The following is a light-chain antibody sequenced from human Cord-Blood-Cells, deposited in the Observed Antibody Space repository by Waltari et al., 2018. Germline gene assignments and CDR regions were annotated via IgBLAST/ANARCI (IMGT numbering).Light chain of an antibody. CDR3: CSYAGSYTFVV. CDR1: SRAVGGYNY. Sequence: QSALTQPRSVSGSPGQSVTISCTGTSRAVGGYNYVSWYQQHPGKAPNLMIYDVSKRPSGVPDRFSGSKSGNTASLTISGLQAEDEADYYCCSYAGSYTFVVFGGGTKLTVL. J-gene: IGLJ2*01. V-gene: IGLV2-11*01. CDR2: DVS.